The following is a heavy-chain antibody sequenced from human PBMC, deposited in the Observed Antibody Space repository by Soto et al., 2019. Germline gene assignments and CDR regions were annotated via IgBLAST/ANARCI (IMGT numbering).Heavy chain of an antibody. CDR2: IYYSGST. D-gene: IGHD3-3*01. V-gene: IGHV4-59*01. Sequence: SETLSLTCTVSGGSISSYYWSWIRQPPGKGLEWIGYIYYSGSTNYNPSLKSRVTISVDTSKNQFSLKLSSVTAADTAVYYCARNGGKYYDFWSGPHGAFDIWGQGTMVTVSS. J-gene: IGHJ3*02. CDR3: ARNGGKYYDFWSGPHGAFDI. CDR1: GGSISSYY.